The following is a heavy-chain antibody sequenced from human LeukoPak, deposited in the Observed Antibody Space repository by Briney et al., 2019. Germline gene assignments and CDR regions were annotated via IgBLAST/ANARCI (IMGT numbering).Heavy chain of an antibody. CDR3: ARWAGYCSITNCYTAFDF. Sequence: SVKVSCKASGGTFSNYAINWVRQAPGQGLEWVGGITPIFGTANYAQRFQGRVTITADESTSTAYMELSSLRSEDTAVYYCARWAGYCSITNCYTAFDFWGQGTLVTVSS. CDR2: ITPIFGTA. J-gene: IGHJ4*02. D-gene: IGHD2-2*02. V-gene: IGHV1-69*13. CDR1: GGTFSNYA.